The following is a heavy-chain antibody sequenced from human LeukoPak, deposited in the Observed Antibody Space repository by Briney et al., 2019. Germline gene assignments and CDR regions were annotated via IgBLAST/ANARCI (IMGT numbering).Heavy chain of an antibody. CDR1: GDSINYYY. D-gene: IGHD2-15*01. CDR3: ARKGGHFDY. J-gene: IGHJ4*02. CDR2: VYYNGSA. V-gene: IGHV4-59*01. Sequence: PSETLSLTCTVSGDSINYYYWSWIRQSPGKGLEWIGYVYYNGSAKYNPSLKSRVTISVNMSKNQFSLKVSSVTAADTAIYYCARKGGHFDYWGQGTLVTVSS.